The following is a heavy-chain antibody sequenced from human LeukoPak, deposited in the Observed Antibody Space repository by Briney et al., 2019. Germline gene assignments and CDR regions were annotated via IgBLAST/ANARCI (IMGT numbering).Heavy chain of an antibody. CDR1: GFTFSTNG. Sequence: PGRSLRLPCAASGFTFSTNGMHWVRQPPGKGLEWVAIISFDGSSKYYADSVKGRFTISRDNSQNTLYLQLNSLRPEDTAVYYCARDPTLFYGDYVDYWGQGTLVTVSS. J-gene: IGHJ4*02. D-gene: IGHD4-17*01. CDR2: ISFDGSSK. CDR3: ARDPTLFYGDYVDY. V-gene: IGHV3-30*19.